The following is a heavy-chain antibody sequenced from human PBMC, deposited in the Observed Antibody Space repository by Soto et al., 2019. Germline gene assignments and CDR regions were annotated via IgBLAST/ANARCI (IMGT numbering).Heavy chain of an antibody. CDR2: ISAYNGNT. J-gene: IGHJ4*02. D-gene: IGHD3-10*01. V-gene: IGHV1-18*01. CDR1: GYTFTSYG. CDR3: ASGPLWFGELDPDY. Sequence: ASVKVSCKASGYTFTSYGISWVRQAPGQGLEWMGWISAYNGNTNYAQKLQGRVTMTTDTSTSTAYMELRSLRSDDTAVYYCASGPLWFGELDPDYWGQGTLVTVSS.